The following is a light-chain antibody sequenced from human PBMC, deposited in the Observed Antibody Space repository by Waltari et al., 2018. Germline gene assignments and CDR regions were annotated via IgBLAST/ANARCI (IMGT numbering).Light chain of an antibody. CDR3: MQGLHLPYT. J-gene: IGKJ2*01. Sequence: DIVMTQTPLSLSVTPGQPASISCKSSQSLLHSDGNTYLHWYLQKPGQCPQILIYEVSSRFSGRPEKFSGRGSGTDFTLKISRVEAEDVGLYYCMQGLHLPYTVGQGTKLEIK. V-gene: IGKV2-29*02. CDR2: EVS. CDR1: QSLLHSDGNTY.